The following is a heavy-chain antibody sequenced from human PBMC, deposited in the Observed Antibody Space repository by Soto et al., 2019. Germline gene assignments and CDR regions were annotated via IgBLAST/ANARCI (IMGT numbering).Heavy chain of an antibody. J-gene: IGHJ5*02. CDR1: GGSISSYY. Sequence: SETLSLTCTVSGGSISSYYWSWIRRPAGKGLEWIGRIYTSGGTNYNPSLKSRVTMSVDTSKNQFSLKLSSVTAADTAVYYCARSHLITIFGVVTNNWFDPWGQGTLVTVSS. D-gene: IGHD3-3*01. CDR3: ARSHLITIFGVVTNNWFDP. V-gene: IGHV4-4*07. CDR2: IYTSGGT.